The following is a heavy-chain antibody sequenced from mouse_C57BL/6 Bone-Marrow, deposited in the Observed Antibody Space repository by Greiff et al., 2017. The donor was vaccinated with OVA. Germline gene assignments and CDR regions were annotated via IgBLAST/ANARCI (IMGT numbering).Heavy chain of an antibody. D-gene: IGHD1-1*01. CDR3: ARYYYGSRGGAMDY. Sequence: EVQLVESGGGLVKPGGSLKLSCAASGFTFSDFGMHWVRQAPEKGLAWVAYISSGSSTIYYADTVKGRFTISRDNAKNTLFLQMTSLRSEDTAMYYCARYYYGSRGGAMDYWGQGTSVTVSS. V-gene: IGHV5-17*01. CDR1: GFTFSDFG. J-gene: IGHJ4*01. CDR2: ISSGSSTI.